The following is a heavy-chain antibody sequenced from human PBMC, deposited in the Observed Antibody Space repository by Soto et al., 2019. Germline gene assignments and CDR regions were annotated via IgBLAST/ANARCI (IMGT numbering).Heavy chain of an antibody. J-gene: IGHJ4*02. CDR3: AREWSTSGDLDY. CDR1: GFTFSSHS. V-gene: IGHV3-30-3*01. CDR2: ISYDGSIK. D-gene: IGHD3-10*01. Sequence: GGSLRLSCAASGFTFSSHSIQWVRQAPGKGLEWVAVISYDGSIKYYADSVKGRFTISRDNSKNTAYLQMNSLRAEDTAVFYCAREWSTSGDLDYWGQGTPVTVSS.